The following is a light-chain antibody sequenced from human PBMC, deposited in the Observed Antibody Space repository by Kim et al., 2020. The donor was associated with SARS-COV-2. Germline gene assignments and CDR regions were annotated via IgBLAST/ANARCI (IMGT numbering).Light chain of an antibody. CDR2: GKN. V-gene: IGLV3-19*01. CDR1: SLRSYY. Sequence: SSELTQDPFVSVALGQTVRITCQGDSLRSYYATWYQQKPGQAPLLVIYGKNNRPSGIPDRFSGSSSGSTASLTITGAQAEDEADYYCNSRDNSDNHVLFG. CDR3: NSRDNSDNHVL. J-gene: IGLJ1*01.